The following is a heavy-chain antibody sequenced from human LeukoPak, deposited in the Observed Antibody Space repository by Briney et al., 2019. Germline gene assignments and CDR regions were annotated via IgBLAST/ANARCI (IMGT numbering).Heavy chain of an antibody. V-gene: IGHV3-21*01. CDR2: ISSSSSYM. CDR1: GFTFSSYE. J-gene: IGHJ4*02. CDR3: ARDYLTAQWLLSGGDY. D-gene: IGHD5-12*01. Sequence: GGSLRLSCAASGFTFSSYEMNWVRQAPGKGLEWVSSISSSSSYMNYADSVKGRFTISRDNAKNSLYLQMNSLRAEDTAVYYCARDYLTAQWLLSGGDYWGQGTLVTVSS.